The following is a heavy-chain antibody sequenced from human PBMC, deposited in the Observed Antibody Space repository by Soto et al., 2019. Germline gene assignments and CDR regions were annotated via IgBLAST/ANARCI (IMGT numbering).Heavy chain of an antibody. V-gene: IGHV4-4*02. CDR2: IYHSGST. CDR1: GGSISSSNW. D-gene: IGHD3-3*01. Sequence: QVQLQESGPGLVKPSGTLSLTCAVSGGSISSSNWWSWVRQPPGKGLEWIGEIYHSGSTNYNPSLKSRVTISVDKSKNQFSLKLSSVTAADTAVYYCARAGKVTIFGVVTIGNTYFDYWGQGTLVTVSS. CDR3: ARAGKVTIFGVVTIGNTYFDY. J-gene: IGHJ4*02.